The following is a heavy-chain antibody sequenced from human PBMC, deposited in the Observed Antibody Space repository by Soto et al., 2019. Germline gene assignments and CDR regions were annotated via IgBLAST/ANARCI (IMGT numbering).Heavy chain of an antibody. CDR2: ISSSSSTI. V-gene: IGHV3-48*01. D-gene: IGHD2-2*01. Sequence: EVQLVESGGGLVQPGGSLRLSCAASGFTFSSYSMNWVRQAPGKGLEWVSYISSSSSTIYYADYVKGRFTISRDNAKNSLYLQMNSLRAEDTAVYYCARDYCSSTSCYSAWGAGDEWFDYWGQGPLVTVSS. CDR3: ARDYCSSTSCYSAWGAGDEWFDY. J-gene: IGHJ4*02. CDR1: GFTFSSYS.